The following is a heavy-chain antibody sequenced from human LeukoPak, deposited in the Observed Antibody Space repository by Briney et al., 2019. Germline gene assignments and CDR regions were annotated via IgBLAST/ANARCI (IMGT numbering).Heavy chain of an antibody. Sequence: GRSLRLSCAASGFTFDDYAMHWVRQAPGKGLEWVSGISWNSGSIGYADSVKGRFTISRDNAKNSLYLQMNSLRAEDTAVYYRAREGQLVRTIDYWGQGTLVTVSS. J-gene: IGHJ4*02. CDR2: ISWNSGSI. CDR3: AREGQLVRTIDY. CDR1: GFTFDDYA. D-gene: IGHD6-6*01. V-gene: IGHV3-9*01.